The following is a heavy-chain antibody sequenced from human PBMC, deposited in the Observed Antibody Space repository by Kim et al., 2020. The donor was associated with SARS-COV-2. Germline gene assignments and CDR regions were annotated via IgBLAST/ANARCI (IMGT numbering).Heavy chain of an antibody. CDR2: ISGSGGST. D-gene: IGHD3-10*01. J-gene: IGHJ5*02. V-gene: IGHV3-23*01. CDR3: AKDPVVRGVILNWFDP. CDR1: GFTFSSYA. Sequence: GGSLRLSCAASGFTFSSYAMSWVRQAPGKGLEWVSAISGSGGSTYYADSVKGRFTISRDNSKNTLYLQMNSLRAEDTAVYYCAKDPVVRGVILNWFDPWGQGTLVTVSS.